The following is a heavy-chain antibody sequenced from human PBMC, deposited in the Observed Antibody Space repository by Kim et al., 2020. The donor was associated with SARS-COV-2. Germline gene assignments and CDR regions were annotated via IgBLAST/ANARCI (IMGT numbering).Heavy chain of an antibody. CDR3: ARDYGSGSYSYFFDY. V-gene: IGHV1-18*01. CDR2: ISAYNGNT. Sequence: ASVKVSCKTSGYTFTSYGISWVRQAPGQGLEWMGWISAYNGNTKYAQKIQGRVTMTRDTSTSTAYMELRSLRSDDTAVYYCARDYGSGSYSYFFDYWGQGTLVTVSS. J-gene: IGHJ4*02. CDR1: GYTFTSYG. D-gene: IGHD3-10*01.